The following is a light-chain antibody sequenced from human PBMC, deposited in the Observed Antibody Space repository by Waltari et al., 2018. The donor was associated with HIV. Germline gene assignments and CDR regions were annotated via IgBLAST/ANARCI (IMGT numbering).Light chain of an antibody. CDR2: SNN. CDR3: AAWDDSLNGPWV. J-gene: IGLJ3*02. V-gene: IGLV1-44*01. CDR1: RSNLGRNT. Sequence: QSVLTQPPSASGTPGQRVTISCSGSRSNLGRNTVNWYQQRPGPAPKLLIYSNNQRPSGVPDRFSGSKSGTSASLAISGLQSEDEADYYCAAWDDSLNGPWVFGGGTKLTVL.